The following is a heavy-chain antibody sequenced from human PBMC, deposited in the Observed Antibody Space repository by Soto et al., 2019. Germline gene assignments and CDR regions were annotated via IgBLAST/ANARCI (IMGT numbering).Heavy chain of an antibody. CDR1: GFTFSSYA. Sequence: PGGSLRLSCAASGFTFSSYAMHWVRQAPGKGLEWVAVISYDGSNKYYADSVKGRFTISRDNSKNTLYLQMNSLRAEDTAVYYCARVSGSYYSYYYYGMDVWGQGTTVTVSS. D-gene: IGHD3-10*01. V-gene: IGHV3-30-3*01. CDR2: ISYDGSNK. J-gene: IGHJ6*02. CDR3: ARVSGSYYSYYYYGMDV.